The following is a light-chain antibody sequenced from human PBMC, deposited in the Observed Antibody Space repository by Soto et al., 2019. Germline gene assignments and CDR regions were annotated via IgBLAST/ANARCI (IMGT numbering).Light chain of an antibody. V-gene: IGKV3-15*01. CDR2: GAS. CDR1: QSVNTN. Sequence: EIVMKQSPATLSVSPGDRATISCRASQSVNTNLAWYQQKPGQSPRLLIYGASIRATGIPARFSGSGAGKEFTLTVSSLHSEDAARYYCQQCVSWPPLTFGGGTKVEIK. CDR3: QQCVSWPPLT. J-gene: IGKJ4*02.